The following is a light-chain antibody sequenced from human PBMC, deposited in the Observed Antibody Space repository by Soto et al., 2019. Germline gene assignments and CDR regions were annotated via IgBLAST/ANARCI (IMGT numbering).Light chain of an antibody. CDR1: SGSIASNY. CDR2: EDN. J-gene: IGLJ3*02. Sequence: NFMLTQPHSVSESPGKTVTISCTRSSGSIASNYVQWYQQRPGSAPTTVFYEDNQRPSGVPDRFSGSIDSSSNSASLTISGLKTEDEADYYCQSYDSSNQWVFGGGTKLTVL. V-gene: IGLV6-57*03. CDR3: QSYDSSNQWV.